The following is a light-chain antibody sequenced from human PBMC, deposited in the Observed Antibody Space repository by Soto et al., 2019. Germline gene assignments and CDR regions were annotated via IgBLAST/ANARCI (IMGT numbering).Light chain of an antibody. Sequence: QSVLTQPPSASGTPGQRVTISCSGSSSNIGSNTVNWYQQLPGTAPTLLINSNHQRPSGVPDRFSGSKSGTSAALAIRGLQADDEADYYCASWDDSLNGPVFGGGTKLTVL. J-gene: IGLJ2*01. V-gene: IGLV1-44*01. CDR1: SSNIGSNT. CDR3: ASWDDSLNGPV. CDR2: SNH.